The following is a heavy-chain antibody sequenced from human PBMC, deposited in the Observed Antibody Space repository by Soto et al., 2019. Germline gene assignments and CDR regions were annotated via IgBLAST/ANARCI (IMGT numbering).Heavy chain of an antibody. D-gene: IGHD2-8*01. V-gene: IGHV4-4*02. CDR1: SGSIDTTNW. Sequence: QVQLQESGPGLVKPSGTLSLTCAVSSGSIDTTNWWSWVRQPPGKGLEWIGEIFHSGNTYYNPSLASRVTISVDTSKNQFSLNLRSVTAADTSVYYCARRTWGMDVWGQGTTVPVSS. CDR2: IFHSGNT. CDR3: ARRTWGMDV. J-gene: IGHJ6*02.